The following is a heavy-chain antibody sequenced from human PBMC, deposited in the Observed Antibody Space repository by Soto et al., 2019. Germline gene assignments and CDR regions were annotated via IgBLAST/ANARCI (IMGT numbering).Heavy chain of an antibody. V-gene: IGHV3-30-3*01. CDR2: ISYDGSNK. CDR3: ARMLHHTGYSGYEFDY. Sequence: QVQLVASGGGVVQPGRSLRLSCAASGFTFSSYAMHWVRQAPGKGLEWVAVISYDGSNKYYADSVKGRFTISRDNSKNPLYLQMNSLRAEDTAVYYCARMLHHTGYSGYEFDYWGQGTLVTVSS. CDR1: GFTFSSYA. D-gene: IGHD5-12*01. J-gene: IGHJ4*02.